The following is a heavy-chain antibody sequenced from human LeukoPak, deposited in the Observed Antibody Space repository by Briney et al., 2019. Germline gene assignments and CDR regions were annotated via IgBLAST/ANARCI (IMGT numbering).Heavy chain of an antibody. D-gene: IGHD4-23*01. CDR1: GFTFSNAW. CDR3: TTVSYGGAYYYYYYMDV. J-gene: IGHJ6*03. Sequence: GGSLRLSCAASGFTFSNAWMSWVRQAPGKGLEWVGRIKSKTDGGTTDYAAPVKGRFTISRDDSKNTLYLQMNSLKTEDTAVYYCTTVSYGGAYYYYYYMDVWGKGTTVTVPS. CDR2: IKSKTDGGTT. V-gene: IGHV3-15*01.